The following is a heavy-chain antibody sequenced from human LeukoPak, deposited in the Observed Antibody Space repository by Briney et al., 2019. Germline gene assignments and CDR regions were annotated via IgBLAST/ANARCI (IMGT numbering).Heavy chain of an antibody. CDR2: IFYLGST. CDR3: ARKYPDHWFDP. Sequence: SQTLSLTCTVSGGSISSGNFYWSWIRQHPGKGLEWIGYIFYLGSTYYNLSLKSRVTMSVDTSKNQFSLILRSVTAADTAVYYCARKYPDHWFDPWGQGTLVTVSS. V-gene: IGHV4-30-4*01. CDR1: GGSISSGNFY. J-gene: IGHJ5*02. D-gene: IGHD6-6*01.